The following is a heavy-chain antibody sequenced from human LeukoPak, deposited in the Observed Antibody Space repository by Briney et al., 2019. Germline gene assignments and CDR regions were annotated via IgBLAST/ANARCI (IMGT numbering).Heavy chain of an antibody. CDR3: ARGRPHGNDY. D-gene: IGHD4-23*01. V-gene: IGHV3-23*01. CDR2: VSNGGSST. J-gene: IGHJ4*02. CDR1: GFDFGTYA. Sequence: GGSLRLSCVASGFDFGTYAMSWVRQAPGKGPEWVSTVSNGGSSTYYADSVRGRFTVSRDNSKNTLYLQMNSLRVEDTAVYYCARGRPHGNDYWGQGTLVTVSS.